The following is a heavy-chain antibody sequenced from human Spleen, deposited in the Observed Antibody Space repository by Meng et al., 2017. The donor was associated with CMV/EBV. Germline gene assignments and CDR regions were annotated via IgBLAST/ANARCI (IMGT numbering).Heavy chain of an antibody. CDR2: ISWDGGST. D-gene: IGHD3-10*01. V-gene: IGHV3-43*01. Sequence: GESLKISCAASGFTFDDYTMHWVRQAPGKGLEWVSLISWDGGSTYYADSVKGRFTISRDNSKNSLYLQMNSLRTEDTALYYCVKASGLYYGSGTFDYFDSWGQGTLVTVSS. CDR3: VKASGLYYGSGTFDYFDS. CDR1: GFTFDDYT. J-gene: IGHJ4*02.